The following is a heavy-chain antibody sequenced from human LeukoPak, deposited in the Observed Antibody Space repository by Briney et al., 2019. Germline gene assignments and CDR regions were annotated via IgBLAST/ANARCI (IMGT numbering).Heavy chain of an antibody. D-gene: IGHD5-12*01. Sequence: SETLSLTCTVSGGSISTYYWSWIRQPPGKGLEWIGYIYYSGSTNYNPSLKSRVTISVDRSKNQFSLRLSSVTAADTAVYYCARSRGYSGYDAFDYWGQGTLVTVSS. CDR3: ARSRGYSGYDAFDY. V-gene: IGHV4-59*12. CDR1: GGSISTYY. CDR2: IYYSGST. J-gene: IGHJ4*02.